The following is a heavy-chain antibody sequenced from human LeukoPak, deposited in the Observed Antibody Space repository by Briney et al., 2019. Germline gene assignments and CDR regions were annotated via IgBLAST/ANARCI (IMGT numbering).Heavy chain of an antibody. CDR2: IGSGSSTI. CDR3: ARVEEAAAFNP. V-gene: IGHV3-48*01. CDR1: GFTFSSYE. D-gene: IGHD6-13*01. J-gene: IGHJ4*02. Sequence: PGGSLRLSCAASGFTFSSYEMNWVRQAPGKGLEWVSYIGSGSSTIYYADSVKGRFTISRDNAKNSLYLQMNSLRAEDTAVYYCARVEEAAAFNPWGQGTLVTVSS.